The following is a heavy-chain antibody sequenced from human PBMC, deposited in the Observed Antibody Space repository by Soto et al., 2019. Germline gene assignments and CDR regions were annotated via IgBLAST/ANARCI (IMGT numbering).Heavy chain of an antibody. D-gene: IGHD3-3*01. Sequence: GSLRLSCAASGFTFSSYAMSWVRQAPGKGLEWVSAISGSGGSTYYADSVKGRFTISRDNSKNTLYLQMNSLRAEDTAVYYCAKDSNFWSGYYVAYWGQGTLVTVSS. CDR1: GFTFSSYA. CDR2: ISGSGGST. J-gene: IGHJ4*02. V-gene: IGHV3-23*01. CDR3: AKDSNFWSGYYVAY.